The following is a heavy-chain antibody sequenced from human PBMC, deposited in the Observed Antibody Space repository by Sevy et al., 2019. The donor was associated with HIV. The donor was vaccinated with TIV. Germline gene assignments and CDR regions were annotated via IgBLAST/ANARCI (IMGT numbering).Heavy chain of an antibody. J-gene: IGHJ4*02. CDR2: ISSSSSTI. CDR3: ARDLRWSESV. Sequence: GGSLRLSCAASGFTFSSYSMNWVRQAPGKGLEWVSYISSSSSTIYYADSVKGRFTISRDNAKNSLYLQMNSLRAEDTAVYYCARDLRWSESVWGQGTLVTVSS. D-gene: IGHD4-17*01. V-gene: IGHV3-48*01. CDR1: GFTFSSYS.